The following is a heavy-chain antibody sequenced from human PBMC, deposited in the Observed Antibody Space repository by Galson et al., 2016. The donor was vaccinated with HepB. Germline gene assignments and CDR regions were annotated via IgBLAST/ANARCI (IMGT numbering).Heavy chain of an antibody. CDR3: ARDSIVGATESADY. D-gene: IGHD1-26*01. Sequence: SLRLSCAASGFIFSTYWMHWVRQVPGKGLVWVSRINRDGSTTSYADSVKGRFTITRDNAKNTLYLQMNSLRAEDTAVYYCARDSIVGATESADYWGQGTLVTVSS. CDR2: INRDGSTT. J-gene: IGHJ4*02. CDR1: GFIFSTYW. V-gene: IGHV3-74*01.